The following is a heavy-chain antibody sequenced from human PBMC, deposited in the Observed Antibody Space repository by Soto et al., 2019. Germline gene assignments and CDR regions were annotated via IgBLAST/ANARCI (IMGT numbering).Heavy chain of an antibody. CDR1: GFTFSSYG. Sequence: GGSLRLSCAASGFTFSSYGMHWVRQAPGKGLEWVAVVSYDGSNKYYADSVKGRFTISRDNSKNTLYLQMNGLRAEDTAVYYCAIVTQIYDFWSGTPPYGMDVWGQGTTVTVS. J-gene: IGHJ6*02. CDR3: AIVTQIYDFWSGTPPYGMDV. D-gene: IGHD3-3*01. CDR2: VSYDGSNK. V-gene: IGHV3-30*03.